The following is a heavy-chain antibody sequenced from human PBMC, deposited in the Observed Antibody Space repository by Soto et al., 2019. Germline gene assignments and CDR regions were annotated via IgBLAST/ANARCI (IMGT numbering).Heavy chain of an antibody. J-gene: IGHJ6*02. CDR2: INSGGST. Sequence: QVQLQQWGAGLLKPSETLSLTCAVHGGSFSGYSWTWIRQPPGQGLEWIGEINSGGSTTYNPSLRRRVSMSPDTSTNHFSLHLSSLTAADPAVYSCARHRDYSYFYYGMDVWGQGTTVTVSS. CDR3: ARHRDYSYFYYGMDV. D-gene: IGHD3-10*01. CDR1: GGSFSGYS. V-gene: IGHV4-34*01.